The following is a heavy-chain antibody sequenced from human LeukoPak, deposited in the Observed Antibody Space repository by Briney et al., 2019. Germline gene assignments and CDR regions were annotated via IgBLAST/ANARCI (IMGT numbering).Heavy chain of an antibody. J-gene: IGHJ4*02. V-gene: IGHV3-23*01. CDR3: ADSNYWYPVDY. Sequence: GGSLRLSCAASGFTFSNYAMRWVRHAPGKGLELVSSITSSGDTTYYTDSVRGRFAISRDNSKNTLYLQMHSLRAEDTALYYCADSNYWYPVDYWGQGTLVTVSS. CDR2: ITSSGDTT. D-gene: IGHD4-11*01. CDR1: GFTFSNYA.